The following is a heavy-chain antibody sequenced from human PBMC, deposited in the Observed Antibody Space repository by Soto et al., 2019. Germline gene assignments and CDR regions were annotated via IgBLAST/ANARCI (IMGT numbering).Heavy chain of an antibody. J-gene: IGHJ6*03. D-gene: IGHD2-15*01. Sequence: SETLSLTCAVYGGSFSGYYWSWIRQPPGKGLEWIGEINHSGSTNYNPSLKSRVTISVDTSKNQFSLKLSSVTAADTAVYYCARSSLYCSGGSCYSRGAWYYYYYMDVWGKGTTVTVSS. CDR3: ARSSLYCSGGSCYSRGAWYYYYYMDV. CDR1: GGSFSGYY. V-gene: IGHV4-34*01. CDR2: INHSGST.